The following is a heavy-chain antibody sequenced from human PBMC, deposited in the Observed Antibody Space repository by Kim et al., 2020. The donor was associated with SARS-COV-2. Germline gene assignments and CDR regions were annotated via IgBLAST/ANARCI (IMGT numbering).Heavy chain of an antibody. CDR1: GYSFTSYW. V-gene: IGHV5-51*01. J-gene: IGHJ4*02. CDR2: IYTGDSDT. Sequence: GESLKISCKGSGYSFTSYWIGWVRQMPGKGLEWMGIIYTGDSDTRYSPSFQGQVTISANKSISNAYLQWSRLKASDNAMYYCARLYGSGSYRAIYYWGQGTQVTFSS. D-gene: IGHD3-10*01. CDR3: ARLYGSGSYRAIYY.